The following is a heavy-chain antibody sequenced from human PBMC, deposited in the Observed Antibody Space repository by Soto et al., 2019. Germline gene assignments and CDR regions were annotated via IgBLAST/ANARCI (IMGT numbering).Heavy chain of an antibody. Sequence: GGSLRLSCAASGFSFSNYGMHWVRQAPGKGLDWVAVIWYDGSNQYYADSVKGRFTISRDNSKNTLYLQMNSLRAEDTAVFYCAREGRYCTSTSCYYYGMDVWGQGTKVTVSS. CDR1: GFSFSNYG. CDR2: IWYDGSNQ. D-gene: IGHD2-2*01. V-gene: IGHV3-33*01. J-gene: IGHJ6*02. CDR3: AREGRYCTSTSCYYYGMDV.